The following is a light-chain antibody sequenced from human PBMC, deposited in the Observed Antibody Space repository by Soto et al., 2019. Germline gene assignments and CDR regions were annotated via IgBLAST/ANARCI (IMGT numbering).Light chain of an antibody. CDR2: DVS. CDR1: ISDIGGYNY. J-gene: IGLJ1*01. Sequence: SVLTQPASVSGSPGQSITISCTGTISDIGGYNYVSWYQQHPGKAPKLMIYDVSKRPSGVSDRFSGSKSGNTASLTISGLQAEDEADYYCNTYTSSSTNVFGTGTKVTVL. V-gene: IGLV2-14*01. CDR3: NTYTSSSTNV.